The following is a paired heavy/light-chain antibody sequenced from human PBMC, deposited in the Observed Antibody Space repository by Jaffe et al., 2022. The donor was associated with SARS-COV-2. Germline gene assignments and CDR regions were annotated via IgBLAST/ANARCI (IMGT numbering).Light chain of an antibody. J-gene: IGKJ5*01. V-gene: IGKV4-1*01. Sequence: DIVMTQSPESLAVSLGERATINCKSSQSVLDTSMNKKFLGWYQQKPGQPPKMLIHWASTRQSGVPDRFSGSGSGNDFTLTISSLQAEDVAVYYCQQYYSTPITFGQGTRVEIK. CDR1: QSVLDTSMNKKF. CDR3: QQYYSTPIT. CDR2: WAS.
Heavy chain of an antibody. CDR3: VKDVDTALFYYYGMDV. CDR1: GFIFNRYG. V-gene: IGHV3-30*18. D-gene: IGHD5-18*01. CDR2: ISYDGTNK. J-gene: IGHJ6*02. Sequence: QVQLVQSGGGVVQPGRSLRLSCGASGFIFNRYGMHWVRQAPGMGLEWVAVISYDGTNKYYADSVKGRFTISRDNFENALYLEMNSLRVEDTAMYYCVKDVDTALFYYYGMDVWGHGTTVAVSS.